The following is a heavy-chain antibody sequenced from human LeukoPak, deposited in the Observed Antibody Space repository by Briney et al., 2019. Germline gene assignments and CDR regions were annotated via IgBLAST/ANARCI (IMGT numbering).Heavy chain of an antibody. J-gene: IGHJ5*02. CDR2: VSHSGPT. CDR1: GGSMISADTY. CDR3: ARESRLRGTDWFDP. V-gene: IGHV4-30-4*01. D-gene: IGHD3-16*01. Sequence: SETLSLTCTVSGGSMISADTYWTWIRQSPGKGLEWIGYVSHSGPTDIDPSLKSRASISVDTSTNQFSLRLTSVTAADTAKYYCARESRLRGTDWFDPWGQGTLVTVSS.